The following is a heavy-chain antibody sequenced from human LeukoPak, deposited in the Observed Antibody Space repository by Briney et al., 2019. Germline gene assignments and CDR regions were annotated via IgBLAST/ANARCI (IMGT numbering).Heavy chain of an antibody. J-gene: IGHJ4*02. CDR1: GDSINAYY. V-gene: IGHV4-59*08. CDR3: AGRGGFSSEDGYNYRDY. Sequence: SETLSLTCTVSGDSINAYYWGWIRQPPGKGLEWIGYIYFSGTTKYNPSLESRVTISVDTSKNQFSLKLSSVTAADTAVYYCAGRGGFSSEDGYNYRDYWGQGTLVTVSS. CDR2: IYFSGTT. D-gene: IGHD5-24*01.